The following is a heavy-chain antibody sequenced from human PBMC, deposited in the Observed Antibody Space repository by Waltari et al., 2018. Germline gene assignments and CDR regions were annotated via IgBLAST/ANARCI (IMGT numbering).Heavy chain of an antibody. CDR1: GYTVRGNFY. D-gene: IGHD3-16*01. Sequence: QIQLQESGPRMVRPSETLSLRCSVSGYTVRGNFYWGWVRQSPGKGLEWIGSLHYSGTTYYQPSLQRRVAMSMDLSDNDFSLRLTSVTVADTAIYFCTSGQYYYMDVWGKGITVIVSS. CDR3: TSGQYYYMDV. V-gene: IGHV4-38-2*01. J-gene: IGHJ6*03. CDR2: LHYSGTT.